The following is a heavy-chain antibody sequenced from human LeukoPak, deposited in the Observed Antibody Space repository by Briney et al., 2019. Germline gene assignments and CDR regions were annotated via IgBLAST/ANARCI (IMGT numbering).Heavy chain of an antibody. V-gene: IGHV3-48*03. Sequence: GGSLRLSCAASGFTFSSYEMNWVRQAPGKGLEWVSYISSSGNTIYYADSVKGRFTVSRDNSKNTLFLQLNSLRPEDTAVYYCARVDYSDFSGQKYFQDWGQGTLVTVSS. D-gene: IGHD3-22*01. CDR1: GFTFSSYE. CDR3: ARVDYSDFSGQKYFQD. J-gene: IGHJ1*01. CDR2: ISSSGNTI.